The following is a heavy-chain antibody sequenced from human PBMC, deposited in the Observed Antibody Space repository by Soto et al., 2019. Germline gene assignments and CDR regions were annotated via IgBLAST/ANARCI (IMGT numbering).Heavy chain of an antibody. D-gene: IGHD2-2*01. CDR2: ISAYNGNT. J-gene: IGHJ6*03. CDR1: GYTFTSYG. CDR3: ARDELGYCSSTSCPRPDYYYYYYMDV. V-gene: IGHV1-18*01. Sequence: ASVKVSCKASGYTFTSYGISWVRQAPGQGLEWMGWISAYNGNTNYAQKLQGRVTMTTDTSTSTAYMELRSLRSDDTAVYYCARDELGYCSSTSCPRPDYYYYYYMDVWGKGTTLTVSS.